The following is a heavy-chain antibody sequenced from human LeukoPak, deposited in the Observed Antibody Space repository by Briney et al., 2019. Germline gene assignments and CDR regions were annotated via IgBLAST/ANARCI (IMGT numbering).Heavy chain of an antibody. CDR1: GFTFSSYG. Sequence: PGGSLRLSCAASGFTFSSYGMHWVRQAPGKGLEWVAVILYDGGDKNYADSVKGLFTISRDNSKNTLYLQMNSLRAEDTAVYYCAKDRDRYGYYYFDYWGQGTLVTVSS. V-gene: IGHV3-30*18. D-gene: IGHD5-24*01. CDR3: AKDRDRYGYYYFDY. CDR2: ILYDGGDK. J-gene: IGHJ4*02.